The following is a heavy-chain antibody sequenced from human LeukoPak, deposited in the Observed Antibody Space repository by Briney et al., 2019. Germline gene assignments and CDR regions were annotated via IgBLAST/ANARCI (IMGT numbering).Heavy chain of an antibody. CDR3: ASLAPWYYYDSSGYYFDY. Sequence: GGSLRLSCAASGFTFSSYAMHWVRQAPGKGLEWVAVISYDGSNKYYADSVKGRFTISRDNSKNTLYLQMSSLRAEDTAVYYCASLAPWYYYDSSGYYFDYWGQGTRVTVSS. CDR2: ISYDGSNK. J-gene: IGHJ4*02. CDR1: GFTFSSYA. D-gene: IGHD3-22*01. V-gene: IGHV3-30-3*01.